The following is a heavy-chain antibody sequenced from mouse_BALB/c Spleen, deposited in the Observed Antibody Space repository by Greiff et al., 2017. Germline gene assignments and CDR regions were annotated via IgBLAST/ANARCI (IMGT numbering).Heavy chain of an antibody. J-gene: IGHJ1*01. V-gene: IGHV5-6-3*01. Sequence: EVQLVESGGGLVQPGGSLKLSCAASGFTFSSYGMSWVRQTPDKRLELVATINSNGGSTYYPDSVKGRFTISRDNARNILYLQMSSLRSEDTAMYYCAREARSWYFDVWGAGTTVTVSS. CDR3: AREARSWYFDV. CDR1: GFTFSSYG. CDR2: INSNGGST.